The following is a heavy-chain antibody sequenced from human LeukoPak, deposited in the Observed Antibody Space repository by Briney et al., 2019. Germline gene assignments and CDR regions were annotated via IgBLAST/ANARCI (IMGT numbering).Heavy chain of an antibody. CDR3: AKDRPNYYETNGHYYRRDGDS. V-gene: IGHV3-23*01. J-gene: IGHJ5*01. CDR2: ISRRSDYT. CDR1: GFTFNIYA. D-gene: IGHD3-22*01. Sequence: PGGSLRLSCAASGFTFNIYAMSWVRQAPGKGLAWVSSISRRSDYTFYADSVKGRFTISRDNSRNTLYLQMNSLRAEDTAIYYCAKDRPNYYETNGHYYRRDGDSWGQGTLVTVSS.